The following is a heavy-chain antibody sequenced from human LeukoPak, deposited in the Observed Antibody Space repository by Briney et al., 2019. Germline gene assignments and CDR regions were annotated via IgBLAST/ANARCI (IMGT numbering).Heavy chain of an antibody. V-gene: IGHV1-18*01. Sequence: ASVTVSCTASGYTFTSYGISWVRQAPGQGLEWMGWISAYNGNTNYAQKLHGRVTMTTDTSTSTAYMELRSLRSDDTAVYYCARSSAAGNNWFDPWGQRTLVTVSS. CDR3: ARSSAAGNNWFDP. CDR2: ISAYNGNT. D-gene: IGHD6-13*01. CDR1: GYTFTSYG. J-gene: IGHJ5*02.